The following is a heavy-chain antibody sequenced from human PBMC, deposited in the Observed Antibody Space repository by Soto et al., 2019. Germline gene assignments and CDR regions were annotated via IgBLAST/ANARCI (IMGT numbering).Heavy chain of an antibody. CDR1: GGSISSSIYY. J-gene: IGHJ6*02. V-gene: IGHV4-39*01. CDR2: IYYSGST. D-gene: IGHD1-1*01. CDR3: ARQTGTGTYYYYYGMDV. Sequence: SETLSLTCTVSGGSISSSIYYWGWIRQPPGKGLEWIGSIYYSGSTYYNPSLKSRVTISVDTSKNQFSLKLSSVTAADTAVYYCARQTGTGTYYYYYGMDVWGQGTTVTVSS.